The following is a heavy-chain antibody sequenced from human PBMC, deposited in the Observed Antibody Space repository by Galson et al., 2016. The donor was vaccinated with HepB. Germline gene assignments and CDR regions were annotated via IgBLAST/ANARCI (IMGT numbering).Heavy chain of an antibody. J-gene: IGHJ4*02. Sequence: SLRLSCAASGFTLSDYWMNWVRQTPGKGLVWVSHLNPAGTNTAYADSVKGRFTFSRDNAKKTPYLQMDSLRVEDTAVYYCVRDGAGRTTYDAWGQGTLVTVSS. CDR2: LNPAGTNT. D-gene: IGHD1-1*01. V-gene: IGHV3-74*01. CDR1: GFTLSDYW. CDR3: VRDGAGRTTYDA.